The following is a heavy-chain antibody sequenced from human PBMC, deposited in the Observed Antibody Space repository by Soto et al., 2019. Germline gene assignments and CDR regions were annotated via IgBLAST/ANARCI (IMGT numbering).Heavy chain of an antibody. V-gene: IGHV3-9*01. J-gene: IGHJ5*02. CDR3: AKGGGSSGWYANWFDP. Sequence: DVQLVESGGGLVQPGRSLRLSCAASGFTFDDYAMHWVRQAPGKGLEWVSGTSWNSGSIGYADSVKGRFTISRDNAKNSLYLQMNSLREEDTALYYCAKGGGSSGWYANWFDPWGQGTLVTVSS. CDR2: TSWNSGSI. CDR1: GFTFDDYA. D-gene: IGHD6-19*01.